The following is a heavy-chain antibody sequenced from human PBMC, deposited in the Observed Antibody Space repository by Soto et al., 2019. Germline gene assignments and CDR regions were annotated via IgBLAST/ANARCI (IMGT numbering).Heavy chain of an antibody. CDR3: ARDRRGGMTDFWSGYYTSAFDY. CDR2: ISYDGSNK. D-gene: IGHD3-3*01. Sequence: GGSLRLSCAASGFTFSSYAMHWVRQAPGKGLEWVAVISYDGSNKYYADSVKGRFTISRDNSKNTLYLQMNSLRAEDTAVYYCARDRRGGMTDFWSGYYTSAFDYWGQGTLVTVSS. J-gene: IGHJ4*02. V-gene: IGHV3-30-3*01. CDR1: GFTFSSYA.